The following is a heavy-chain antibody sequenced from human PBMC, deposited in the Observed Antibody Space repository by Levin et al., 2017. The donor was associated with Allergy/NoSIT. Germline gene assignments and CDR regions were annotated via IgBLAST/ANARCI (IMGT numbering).Heavy chain of an antibody. D-gene: IGHD6-13*01. V-gene: IGHV3-11*01. Sequence: LSLTCAASGFTFSDYYMSWIRQAPGKGLEWFSYISSSGSTIYYADSVKGRFTISRDNAKNSLYLQMNSLRAEDTAVYYCARLSYSSSWYLAYWGQGTLVTVSS. CDR1: GFTFSDYY. CDR2: ISSSGSTI. J-gene: IGHJ4*02. CDR3: ARLSYSSSWYLAY.